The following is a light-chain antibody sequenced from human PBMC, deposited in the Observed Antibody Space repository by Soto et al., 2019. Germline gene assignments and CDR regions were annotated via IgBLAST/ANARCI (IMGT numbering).Light chain of an antibody. CDR3: QQYYSYVT. Sequence: DIQMTQSPPSLSASVGDRLTITCRASQSISTRLAWHQQKPGKAPKLLIYEASTLQSGAPSRFSASGSGTEFTLSISSLQPDDLATYFCQQYYSYVTFGGGTKVDIK. J-gene: IGKJ4*01. V-gene: IGKV1-5*03. CDR1: QSISTR. CDR2: EAS.